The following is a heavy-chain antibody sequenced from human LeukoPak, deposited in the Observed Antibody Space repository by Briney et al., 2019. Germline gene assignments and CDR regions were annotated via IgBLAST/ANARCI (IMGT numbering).Heavy chain of an antibody. Sequence: SGGSLRFSCAASGFTFSSYSMNWVRQAPGKGLEWVSSISSSSSYIYYADSVKGRFTISRDNAKNSLYLQMNSLRAEDTAVYYCARDLFDSLDYWGQGTLVTVSS. V-gene: IGHV3-21*01. D-gene: IGHD3-22*01. CDR1: GFTFSSYS. CDR3: ARDLFDSLDY. J-gene: IGHJ4*02. CDR2: ISSSSSYI.